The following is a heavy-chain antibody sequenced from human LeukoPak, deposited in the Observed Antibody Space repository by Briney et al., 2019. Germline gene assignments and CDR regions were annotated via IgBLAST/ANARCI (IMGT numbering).Heavy chain of an antibody. CDR1: GGSFSGYY. Sequence: KPSETLSLTCAVYGGSFSGYYWSWIRQPPGKGLEWIGEINHSGSTNYNPSLKSRVTISVDTSKNQFSLKLSSVTAADTAVYYCARGLGRVGRPYYFGYWGQGTLVTVSS. V-gene: IGHV4-34*01. D-gene: IGHD1-14*01. CDR2: INHSGST. CDR3: ARGLGRVGRPYYFGY. J-gene: IGHJ4*02.